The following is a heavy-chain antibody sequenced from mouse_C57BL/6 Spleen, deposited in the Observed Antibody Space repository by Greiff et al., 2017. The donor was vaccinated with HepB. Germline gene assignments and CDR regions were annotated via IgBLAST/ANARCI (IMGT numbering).Heavy chain of an antibody. CDR3: ARYYSNSYYFDY. D-gene: IGHD2-5*01. V-gene: IGHV1-69*01. CDR2: IDPSDSYT. CDR1: GYTFTSYW. J-gene: IGHJ2*01. Sequence: VQLQQPGAELVMPGASVKLSCKASGYTFTSYWMHWVKQRPGQGLEWIGEIDPSDSYTNYNQKFKGKSTLTVDKSSSTAYMQLISLTSEDSAVYYCARYYSNSYYFDYWGQGTTLTVSS.